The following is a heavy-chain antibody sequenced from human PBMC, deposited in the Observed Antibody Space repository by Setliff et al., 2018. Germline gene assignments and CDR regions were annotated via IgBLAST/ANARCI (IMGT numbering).Heavy chain of an antibody. CDR3: AKAGGSGFGMDYLDS. CDR1: GFTFNHFA. Sequence: PGGSLSLSCATSGFTFNHFAMAWVRQAPGKGLEWVSIISGDSSFTNYADSVRGRATIFRDSSGNNVYLHMNSLTAADSAMYYCAKAGGSGFGMDYLDSWGQGTLVTVSS. CDR2: ISGDSSFT. V-gene: IGHV3-23*01. D-gene: IGHD3-3*01. J-gene: IGHJ4*02.